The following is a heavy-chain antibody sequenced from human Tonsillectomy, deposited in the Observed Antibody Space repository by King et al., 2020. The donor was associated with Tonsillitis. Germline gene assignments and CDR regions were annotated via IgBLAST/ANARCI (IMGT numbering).Heavy chain of an antibody. J-gene: IGHJ4*02. Sequence: VQLVESGGGVVQPGRSLRLSCLASGFTFSSYGMHWVRQAPGKGLEWVAVISKDGDIEYYADSVKGRFTISRDNSKNTLYLQMNSLRGDDTAVYYCAKDKPYMPPPRGGQGTQVTVSS. CDR1: GFTFSSYG. CDR2: ISKDGDIE. D-gene: IGHD2-2*01. V-gene: IGHV3-30*18. CDR3: AKDKPYMPPPR.